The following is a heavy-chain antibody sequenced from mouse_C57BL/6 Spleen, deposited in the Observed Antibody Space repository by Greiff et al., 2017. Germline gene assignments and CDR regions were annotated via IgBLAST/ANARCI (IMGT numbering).Heavy chain of an antibody. J-gene: IGHJ1*03. V-gene: IGHV1-55*01. CDR3: ARDYYDYDESFYWYFDV. CDR1: GYTFTSYW. CDR2: IYPGSGST. D-gene: IGHD2-4*01. Sequence: QVQLQQPGAELVKPGASVKMSCKASGYTFTSYWITWVKQRPGQGLEWIGDIYPGSGSTNYNEKFNSKATLTVDTSSSTAYMQLSSLTSEDSAVYYCARDYYDYDESFYWYFDVWGTGTTVTVSS.